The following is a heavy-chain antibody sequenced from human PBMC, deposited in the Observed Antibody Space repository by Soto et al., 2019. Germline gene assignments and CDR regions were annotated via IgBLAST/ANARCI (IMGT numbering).Heavy chain of an antibody. V-gene: IGHV1-69*13. CDR2: IIPIFGTA. J-gene: IGHJ6*02. CDR1: GGTFSSYA. D-gene: IGHD5-12*01. Sequence: GASVKVSCKASGGTFSSYAISWVRQAPGQGLEWMGGIIPIFGTANYAQKFQGRVTITADESTSTAYMELSSLRSEDTAVYYCARGRDIVATIASGGGMDVWGQGTAVTVSS. CDR3: ARGRDIVATIASGGGMDV.